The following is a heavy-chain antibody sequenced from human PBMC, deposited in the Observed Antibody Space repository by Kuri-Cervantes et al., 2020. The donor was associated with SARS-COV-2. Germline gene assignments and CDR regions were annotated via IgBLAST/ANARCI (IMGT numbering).Heavy chain of an antibody. Sequence: SETLSLTCTVSGGSISSYYWSWIRQPPGKGLEWIGYIYYSGSTNYNPSLKSRVTISVDTSKNQFSLKLSSVTAADTAVYYCARRGYINGRIHYHYMDVWGKGTTVTVSS. CDR3: ARRGYINGRIHYHYMDV. CDR2: IYYSGST. V-gene: IGHV4-59*08. D-gene: IGHD5-18*01. CDR1: GGSISSYY. J-gene: IGHJ6*03.